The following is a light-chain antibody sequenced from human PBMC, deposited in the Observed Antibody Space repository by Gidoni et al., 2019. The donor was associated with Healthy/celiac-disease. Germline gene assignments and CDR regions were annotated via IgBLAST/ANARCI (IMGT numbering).Light chain of an antibody. CDR1: QSVSCY. Sequence: EIVLTPSPAPLSLSPGERATLSCRASQSVSCYLAWDQQKPGQAPRLLIYDATNRATGIPARVSGSGSGKDFTLISSSLEPEDFAVYYCQQRSNWLTFXGXTKVEIK. CDR2: DAT. CDR3: QQRSNWLT. V-gene: IGKV3-11*01. J-gene: IGKJ4*01.